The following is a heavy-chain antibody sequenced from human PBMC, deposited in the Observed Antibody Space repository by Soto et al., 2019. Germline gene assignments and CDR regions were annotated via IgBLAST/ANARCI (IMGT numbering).Heavy chain of an antibody. CDR1: GYTFTGYY. V-gene: IGHV1-2*02. Sequence: ASVKVSCKASGYTFTGYYMHWVRQPPGQGLEWMGWINPNSGGTNYAQKFQGRVTMTRDTSISTAYMELSRLRSDDTAVYYCARVVFWSGYVYAFDIWGQGTMVTVSS. CDR3: ARVVFWSGYVYAFDI. CDR2: INPNSGGT. J-gene: IGHJ3*02. D-gene: IGHD3-3*01.